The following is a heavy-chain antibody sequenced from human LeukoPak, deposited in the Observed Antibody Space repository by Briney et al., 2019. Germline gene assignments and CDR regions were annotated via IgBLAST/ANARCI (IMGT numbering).Heavy chain of an antibody. Sequence: GGSLRLSCAASGFTFSNFWMSWVRQAPGKGLEWVANTRPDGGETYYVDSVKGRFTVSRDNAKSSLYLQMNSLRAEDTAVYFCAKRGVVIRVFLVGFHKEAYYFDSWGQGALVTVSS. CDR2: TRPDGGET. J-gene: IGHJ4*02. D-gene: IGHD3-10*01. V-gene: IGHV3-7*03. CDR1: GFTFSNFW. CDR3: AKRGVVIRVFLVGFHKEAYYFDS.